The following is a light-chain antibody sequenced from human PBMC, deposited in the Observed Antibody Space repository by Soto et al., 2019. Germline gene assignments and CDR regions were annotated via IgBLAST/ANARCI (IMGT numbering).Light chain of an antibody. Sequence: EIVMTQSPATLSVSPGERATLSCRASQSVSSTLAWYQQIPGQAPRLLLYGTSTRATGIPARFSGSGSGTEFTLTISSLQSDDFAFYYCQQYYQWPLTFGGGTKVEVK. CDR3: QQYYQWPLT. J-gene: IGKJ4*01. CDR2: GTS. V-gene: IGKV3-15*01. CDR1: QSVSST.